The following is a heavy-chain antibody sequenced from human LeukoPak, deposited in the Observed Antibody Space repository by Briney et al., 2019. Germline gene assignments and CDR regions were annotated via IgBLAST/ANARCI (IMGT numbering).Heavy chain of an antibody. J-gene: IGHJ3*02. D-gene: IGHD2-15*01. CDR2: ISANGGRT. V-gene: IGHV3-23*01. CDR3: ARDCGGGSCYGPYDAFDI. CDR1: GLTFSGYV. Sequence: GGSLRLSCAASGLTFSGYVMSWARQAPGKGLEWVAAISANGGRTYYTESVKGHFTISRDNAKNSLYLQMNSLRAEDTAVYYCARDCGGGSCYGPYDAFDIWGQGTMVTVSS.